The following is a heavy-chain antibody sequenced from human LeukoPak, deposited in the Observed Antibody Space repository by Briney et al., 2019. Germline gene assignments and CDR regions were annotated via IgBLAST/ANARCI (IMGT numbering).Heavy chain of an antibody. V-gene: IGHV1-46*01. CDR2: INPSGGST. CDR3: ARDAKGYSYGKAPWYYFDY. Sequence: ASVKVSCKASGHTFTSYYMHWVRQAPGQGLEWMGMINPSGGSTSYAQKFQGRVTMTRDTSTSTVYMELSSLRSEDTAVYYCARDAKGYSYGKAPWYYFDYWGQGTLVTVSS. CDR1: GHTFTSYY. D-gene: IGHD5-18*01. J-gene: IGHJ4*02.